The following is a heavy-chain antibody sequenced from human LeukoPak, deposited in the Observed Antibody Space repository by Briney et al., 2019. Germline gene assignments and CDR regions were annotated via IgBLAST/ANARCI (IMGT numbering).Heavy chain of an antibody. CDR1: GGSISSGSYY. Sequence: PSETLSLTCTVSGGSISSGSYYWSWIRQPAGKGLEWIGRIYTSGSTNYNPSLKSRVTISVDTSKNQFSLKLSSVTAADTAVYYCARDSYDSSVVGAFDIWGQGTMVTVSS. J-gene: IGHJ3*02. CDR2: IYTSGST. V-gene: IGHV4-61*02. CDR3: ARDSYDSSVVGAFDI. D-gene: IGHD3-22*01.